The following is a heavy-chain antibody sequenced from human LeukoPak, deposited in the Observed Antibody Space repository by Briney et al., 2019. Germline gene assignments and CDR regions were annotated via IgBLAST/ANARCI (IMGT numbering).Heavy chain of an antibody. J-gene: IGHJ4*02. CDR3: AREGEEYCSGGSCYYFDY. CDR1: GFSVSSNY. CDR2: IYSGGST. V-gene: IGHV3-53*05. D-gene: IGHD2-15*01. Sequence: GGSLRLSCSASGFSVSSNYMSWVRQAPGKGLEWVSVIYSGGSTYYAGSVKGRFTISRDNSKNTLYLQMNSLRAEDTAVYYCAREGEEYCSGGSCYYFDYWGQGTLVTVSS.